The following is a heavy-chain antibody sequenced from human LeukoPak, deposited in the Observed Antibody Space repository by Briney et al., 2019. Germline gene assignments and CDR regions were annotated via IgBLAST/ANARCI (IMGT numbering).Heavy chain of an antibody. Sequence: GGSLRLSCAASGFTGSSNYMTWVRQAPGKGLEWVSVIYSGGSTYYADSVKGRFTISRDNSKNTLFLQMNSLRAEDTAVYYCTRTFALDYWGQGTLVTVSS. J-gene: IGHJ4*02. CDR1: GFTGSSNY. CDR3: TRTFALDY. CDR2: IYSGGST. V-gene: IGHV3-53*01.